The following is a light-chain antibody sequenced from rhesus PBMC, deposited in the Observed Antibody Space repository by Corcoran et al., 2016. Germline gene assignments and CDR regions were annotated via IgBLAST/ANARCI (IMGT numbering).Light chain of an antibody. CDR1: QSISSW. Sequence: DIQMTQSPSSLSASVGDTVTITCRASQSISSWLDWYQQKPGKAPKLLIYKASILQSGGPSRLRGSGSGTDFTLTISSLQPEDFATYYCLQYSSSPFTFGPGTKLDIK. V-gene: IGKV1-22*01. CDR3: LQYSSSPFT. CDR2: KAS. J-gene: IGKJ3*01.